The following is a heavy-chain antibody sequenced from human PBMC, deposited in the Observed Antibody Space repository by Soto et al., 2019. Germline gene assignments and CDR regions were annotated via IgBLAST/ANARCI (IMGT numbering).Heavy chain of an antibody. CDR2: INHSGST. J-gene: IGHJ5*02. D-gene: IGHD3-22*01. V-gene: IGHV4-34*01. CDR3: ARGGPYYYDSSRNWFDP. CDR1: GGSFSGYY. Sequence: SETLSLTCAVYGGSFSGYYWSWIRQPPGKGLEWIGEINHSGSTNYNPSLKSRVTISVDTSKNQFSLKLSSVTAADMAVYYCARGGPYYYDSSRNWFDPWGQGTLVTVSS.